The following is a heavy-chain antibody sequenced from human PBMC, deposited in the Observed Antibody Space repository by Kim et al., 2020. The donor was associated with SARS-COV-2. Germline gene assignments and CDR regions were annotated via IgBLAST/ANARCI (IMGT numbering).Heavy chain of an antibody. CDR2: MNPNSGNT. CDR1: GYTFTSYD. Sequence: ASVKVSCKASGYTFTSYDINWVRQATGQGLERMGWMNPNSGNTGYAQKFQGRVTMTRNTSISTAYMELSSLRSEDTAVYYCARGLLETLYHYYYMDVWGKGTTVTVSS. V-gene: IGHV1-8*01. CDR3: ARGLLETLYHYYYMDV. J-gene: IGHJ6*03.